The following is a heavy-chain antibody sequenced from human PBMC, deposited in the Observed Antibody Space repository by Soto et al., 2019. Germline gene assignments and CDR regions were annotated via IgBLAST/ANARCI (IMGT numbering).Heavy chain of an antibody. Sequence: PGGSLRLSCAASGFTFSRYGMHWVRQAPGKGLEWVSFISYDVTYTYYADSVKGRFTIPRDNSKNTVYLEMNSLRAEDSAVYYCAPPPHYHSSGYYYDNWGQGALVTVSS. V-gene: IGHV3-30*03. CDR1: GFTFSRYG. CDR2: ISYDVTYT. CDR3: APPPHYHSSGYYYDN. D-gene: IGHD3-22*01. J-gene: IGHJ4*02.